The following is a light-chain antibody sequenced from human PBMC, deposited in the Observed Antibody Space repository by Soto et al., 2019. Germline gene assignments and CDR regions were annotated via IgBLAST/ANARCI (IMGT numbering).Light chain of an antibody. Sequence: EIVLTQSPGTLSLSPGERATLSCRASQSVSSSYLAWYQQTPGQAPRLLIYGASSRATGIPDRFSGSCSATDFTITISRLEPEDFAVYYRQQYGSSPWTFGQGTKVEI. CDR1: QSVSSSY. V-gene: IGKV3-20*01. CDR3: QQYGSSPWT. CDR2: GAS. J-gene: IGKJ1*01.